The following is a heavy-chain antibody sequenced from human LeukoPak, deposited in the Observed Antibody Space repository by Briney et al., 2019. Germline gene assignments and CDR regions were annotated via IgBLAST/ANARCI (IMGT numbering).Heavy chain of an antibody. D-gene: IGHD3-9*01. Sequence: PGGSLRLSCAASGIAFENYAMNWVRQAPGKGLEWVSLIGEDGSTTWYADSVKGRFTISRDNGKNSLYLHMNSLRPEDTALYYCAKGFSILTSKHYFHYHGFDVWGQGTPVTVSS. CDR1: GIAFENYA. V-gene: IGHV3-43*02. J-gene: IGHJ6*02. CDR3: AKGFSILTSKHYFHYHGFDV. CDR2: IGEDGSTT.